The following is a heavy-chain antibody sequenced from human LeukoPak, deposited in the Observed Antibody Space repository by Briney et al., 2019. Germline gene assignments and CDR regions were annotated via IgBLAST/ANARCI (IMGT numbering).Heavy chain of an antibody. CDR2: IKGTGLTT. CDR1: GFIFSDYY. Sequence: GGSLRLSCAASGFIFSDYYMAWIRQAPGKGLEWISTIKGTGLTTYYADSVKGRVTISRDNDKNSLFLQMSSLRADDTAIYYCARAGELRYMDVWGKGPAVTVSS. V-gene: IGHV3-11*04. D-gene: IGHD3-16*01. J-gene: IGHJ6*03. CDR3: ARAGELRYMDV.